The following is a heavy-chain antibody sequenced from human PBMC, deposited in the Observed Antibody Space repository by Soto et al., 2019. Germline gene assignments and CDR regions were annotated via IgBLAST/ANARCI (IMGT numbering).Heavy chain of an antibody. CDR3: AREAPTSYDFWSGYPYYFDY. D-gene: IGHD3-3*01. CDR1: GFTFSSYG. J-gene: IGHJ4*02. Sequence: QVQLVESGGGVVQPGRSLRLSCAASGFTFSSYGMHWVRQAPGKGLEWVAVICYDGSNKYYADSVKGRFTISRDNSKNTLYLQMNSLRAEDTAVYYCAREAPTSYDFWSGYPYYFDYWGQGTLVTVSS. CDR2: ICYDGSNK. V-gene: IGHV3-33*01.